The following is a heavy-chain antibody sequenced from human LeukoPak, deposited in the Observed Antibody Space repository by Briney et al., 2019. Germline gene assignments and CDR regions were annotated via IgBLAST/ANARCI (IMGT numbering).Heavy chain of an antibody. D-gene: IGHD6-19*01. V-gene: IGHV3-53*01. J-gene: IGHJ4*02. CDR3: ARESPGYSSGWYGGHLDY. CDR1: GFTVSSNY. Sequence: GGSLRLSCAASGFTVSSNYMSWVRQAPGKGLEWVSVIYSGGSTYYADSVKGRFTISRDNSKNTLYLQMNRLRAGDTAVYYCARESPGYSSGWYGGHLDYWGQGTLVTVSS. CDR2: IYSGGST.